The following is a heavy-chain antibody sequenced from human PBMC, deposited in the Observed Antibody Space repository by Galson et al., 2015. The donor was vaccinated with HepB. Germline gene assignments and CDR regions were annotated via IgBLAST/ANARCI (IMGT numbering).Heavy chain of an antibody. CDR1: GFTFSSYS. Sequence: SLRLSCAASGFTFSSYSMNWVRQAPGKGLEWVSSISSSSSYIYYADSVKGRFTISRDNAKNSLYLQMNSLRVEDTALYYCAELGAHNPLDYWGQGTLVTVSS. J-gene: IGHJ4*02. D-gene: IGHD7-27*01. CDR3: AELGAHNPLDY. CDR2: ISSSSSYI. V-gene: IGHV3-21*04.